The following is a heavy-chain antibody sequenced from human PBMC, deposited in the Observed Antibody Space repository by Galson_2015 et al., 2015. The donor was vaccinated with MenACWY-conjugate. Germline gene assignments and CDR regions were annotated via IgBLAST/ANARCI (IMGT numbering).Heavy chain of an antibody. V-gene: IGHV4-59*01. CDR3: AKGGDSGYSDVYNY. J-gene: IGHJ4*02. Sequence: SETLSLTCTVSGGSISSDYWSWVRQPPGKGLEWIGFMYYSGNTNYNPSLQSRVTISLDTSKKQFSLKVSFVTAADTAIYYCAKGGDSGYSDVYNYWGQGTLVGVSS. D-gene: IGHD5-18*01. CDR2: MYYSGNT. CDR1: GGSISSDY.